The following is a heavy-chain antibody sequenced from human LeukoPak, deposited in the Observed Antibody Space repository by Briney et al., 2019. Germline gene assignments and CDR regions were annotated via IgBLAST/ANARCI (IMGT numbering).Heavy chain of an antibody. CDR3: AREGGFYRPLDY. CDR2: VHLDGRT. CDR1: GGSVSSTNW. J-gene: IGHJ4*02. D-gene: IGHD6-25*01. V-gene: IGHV4-4*02. Sequence: SQTLSLTCGVSGGSVSSTNWWTWIRQPPGKGLEWIGEVHLDGRTNFNPSLKSRLTMSVDLSENHVSLKLTSVTAADTAVYYCAREGGFYRPLDYSGQGTLVTVSS.